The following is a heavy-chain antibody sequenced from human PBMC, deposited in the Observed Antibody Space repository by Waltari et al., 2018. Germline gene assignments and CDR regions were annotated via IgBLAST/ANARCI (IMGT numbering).Heavy chain of an antibody. CDR1: GYAFTSYY. CDR3: ARSYQSGSYSDY. CDR2: IHPNRGGT. V-gene: IGHV1-2*02. D-gene: IGHD1-26*01. J-gene: IGHJ4*02. Sequence: QVQLVQSGAEVKKPGASVKVSCKTSGYAFTSYYMHWVRQAPGQGLEWMGWIHPNRGGTNYEQKYQGRITMTRDTSISTVYMELSRLISNDTAVYYCARSYQSGSYSDYWGQGTPVTVSS.